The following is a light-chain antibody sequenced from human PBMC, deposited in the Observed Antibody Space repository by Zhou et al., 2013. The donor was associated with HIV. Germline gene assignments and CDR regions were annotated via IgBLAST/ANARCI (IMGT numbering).Light chain of an antibody. CDR2: GAS. CDR3: QQYDRSPIT. CDR1: QTVSRSY. V-gene: IGKV3-20*01. Sequence: EIVLTQSPGTLSLSPGERATFSCRVSQTVSRSYLAWYQQKPGQAPRLLISGASTRALGIPDRFSGSGSGTDFTLSISRLEPEDFAVYYCQQYDRSPITFGQGTRLE. J-gene: IGKJ5*01.